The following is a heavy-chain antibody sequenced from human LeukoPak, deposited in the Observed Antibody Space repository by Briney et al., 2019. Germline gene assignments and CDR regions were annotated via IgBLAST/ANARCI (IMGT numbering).Heavy chain of an antibody. CDR2: ISSGSSYI. CDR1: GFTFSRNS. CDR3: ARTRYSGYDYDY. D-gene: IGHD5-12*01. V-gene: IGHV3-21*01. J-gene: IGHJ4*02. Sequence: GGSLRLPCATSGFTFSRNSMNWVRQAPGKGLEWVSSISSGSSYIIYYADSVKGRFTISRDNAKNSLYLQMDSLRAEDTAVYYCARTRYSGYDYDYWGQGTLVTVSS.